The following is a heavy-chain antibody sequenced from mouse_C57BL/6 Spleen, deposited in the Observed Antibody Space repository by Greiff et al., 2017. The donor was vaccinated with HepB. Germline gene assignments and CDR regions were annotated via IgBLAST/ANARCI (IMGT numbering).Heavy chain of an antibody. Sequence: VQLQQSGPELVKPGASVKISCKASGYTFTDYYMNWVKQSHGKSLEWIGDINPNNGGTSYNQKFKGKATLTVDKSSSTAYMELRSLTSEDSAVYYCARRITTVVDYAMDYWGQGTSVTVSS. CDR1: GYTFTDYY. D-gene: IGHD1-1*01. V-gene: IGHV1-26*01. CDR2: INPNNGGT. CDR3: ARRITTVVDYAMDY. J-gene: IGHJ4*01.